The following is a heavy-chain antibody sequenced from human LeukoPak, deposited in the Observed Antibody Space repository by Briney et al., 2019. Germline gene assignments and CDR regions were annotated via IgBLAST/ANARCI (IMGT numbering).Heavy chain of an antibody. D-gene: IGHD3-22*01. CDR3: ARAVWEYYYDSSGYNRKIYYFDY. Sequence: KPGGSLRLSCTASGFSFSSYSMNWVRQAPGKGLEWVSSISSSSSYIYYADSVKGRFTISRDNAKNSLYLQMNSLRAEDTAVYYCARAVWEYYYDSSGYNRKIYYFDYWGQGTLVTVSS. CDR2: ISSSSSYI. CDR1: GFSFSSYS. J-gene: IGHJ4*02. V-gene: IGHV3-21*01.